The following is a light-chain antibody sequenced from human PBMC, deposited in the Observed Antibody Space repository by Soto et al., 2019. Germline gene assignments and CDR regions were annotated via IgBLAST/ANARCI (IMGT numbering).Light chain of an antibody. V-gene: IGKV1-39*01. CDR3: QQSYSTPPWT. J-gene: IGKJ1*01. CDR2: AAS. Sequence: DIQMTQSPSSLSASVGDRVTITCRASQSIVTYLNWYLQKPGKAPKLLIYAASNLQSWVPSRFSGSGSGTDFTLTISSLQPEDFATYFCQQSYSTPPWTFGQGTKVEIK. CDR1: QSIVTY.